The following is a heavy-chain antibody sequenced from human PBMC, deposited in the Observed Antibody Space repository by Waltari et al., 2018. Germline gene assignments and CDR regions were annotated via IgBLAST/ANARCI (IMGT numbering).Heavy chain of an antibody. CDR3: ARGLDIVVVVAADWYFDL. Sequence: QVQLQESGPGLVKPSETLSLTCTVYGGSFSGYYWSWIRQPPGKGLEWIGEINHSGSTNYNPSLKSRVTISVDTSKNQFSLKLSSVTAADTAVYYCARGLDIVVVVAADWYFDLWGRGTLVTVSS. V-gene: IGHV4-34*01. J-gene: IGHJ2*01. CDR1: GGSFSGYY. D-gene: IGHD2-15*01. CDR2: INHSGST.